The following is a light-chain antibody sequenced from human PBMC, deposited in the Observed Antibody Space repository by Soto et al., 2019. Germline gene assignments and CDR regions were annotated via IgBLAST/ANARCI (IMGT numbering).Light chain of an antibody. Sequence: QPVLTQSPSASASLGVSVKLTCTLSSGHSSYAIAWHQQQTEKAPRFLMKLNNDGSHTKGDGIPDRFSGSSSGPERYLTISSLQSEDEAVYYCQTGDTGVQIFGGGTQLTVL. CDR2: LNNDGSH. V-gene: IGLV4-69*01. CDR3: QTGDTGVQI. J-gene: IGLJ2*01. CDR1: SGHSSYA.